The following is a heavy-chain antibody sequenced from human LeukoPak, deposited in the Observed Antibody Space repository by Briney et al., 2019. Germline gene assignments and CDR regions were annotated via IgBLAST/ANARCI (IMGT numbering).Heavy chain of an antibody. D-gene: IGHD3-22*01. CDR1: GFTFDKYA. J-gene: IGHJ5*01. CDR3: VKDFTNYYDSSGYLGS. Sequence: PGRSLRLSCAASGFTFDKYAMHWVRQTPGKGLEWVSGISWNSGSMGYADSVKGRFNISRDNAKNSLYLQMESLRIDDTALYYCVKDFTNYYDSSGYLGSWGQGTLVTVPS. V-gene: IGHV3-9*01. CDR2: ISWNSGSM.